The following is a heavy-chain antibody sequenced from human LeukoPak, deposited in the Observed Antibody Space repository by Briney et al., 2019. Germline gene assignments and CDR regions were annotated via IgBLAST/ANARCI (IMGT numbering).Heavy chain of an antibody. Sequence: GESLKISCMASGYSFTSYWIGWVRQMPGKGLEWMAIVYPDDSRTKYNPSFQGQVTISADKSINTAYLQWNSLRASDTAMYYCTRGAGAYDNWFDPWGQGTLVTVSS. V-gene: IGHV5-51*01. CDR2: VYPDDSRT. CDR1: GYSFTSYW. J-gene: IGHJ5*02. CDR3: TRGAGAYDNWFDP. D-gene: IGHD1-26*01.